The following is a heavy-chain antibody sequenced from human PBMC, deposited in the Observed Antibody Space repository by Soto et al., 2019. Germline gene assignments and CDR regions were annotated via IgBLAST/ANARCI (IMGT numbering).Heavy chain of an antibody. D-gene: IGHD2-2*01. J-gene: IGHJ4*02. CDR3: ANALGYCTSTSCYEGY. V-gene: IGHV1-46*01. CDR1: GYTFTSYY. CDR2: INPSGGST. Sequence: ASVKVSCKASGYTFTSYYMHWVRQAPGQGLEWMGVINPSGGSTTYAQKFHGRVTMTRDTSTSTVYMELSSLRSEDTAVYFCANALGYCTSTSCYEGYWGQGTLVTVSS.